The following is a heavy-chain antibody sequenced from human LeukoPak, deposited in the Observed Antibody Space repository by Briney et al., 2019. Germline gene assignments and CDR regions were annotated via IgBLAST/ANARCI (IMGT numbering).Heavy chain of an antibody. CDR2: ISSSGNAM. Sequence: WGALRLSCPASVFSFSDYYMSWIRQAPGKGLEWVSYISSSGNAMHYADSVRGRFTISRDNAKNSLYLQMNSLRAEDTAVYYCARVLVALRMARYYYMDVWAKGTTVTVSS. V-gene: IGHV3-11*01. D-gene: IGHD5-24*01. CDR1: VFSFSDYY. CDR3: ARVLVALRMARYYYMDV. J-gene: IGHJ6*03.